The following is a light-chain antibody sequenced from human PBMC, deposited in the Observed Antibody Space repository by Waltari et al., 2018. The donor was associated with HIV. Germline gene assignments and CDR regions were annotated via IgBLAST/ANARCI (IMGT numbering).Light chain of an antibody. CDR1: QDIVNY. V-gene: IGKV1-16*02. Sequence: DIQMTQSPSALSAPAGDRATITCVASQDIVNYLVWFQQKPGQAPKSRIYAASSLQRGVPSKFRGSGSGADFTLTIDTLHSEDSATSCCQQYKSYPRPFGQGTRLEI. CDR2: AAS. J-gene: IGKJ5*01. CDR3: QQYKSYPRP.